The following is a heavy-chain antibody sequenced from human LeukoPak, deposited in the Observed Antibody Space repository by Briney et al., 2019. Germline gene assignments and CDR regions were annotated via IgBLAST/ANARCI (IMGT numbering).Heavy chain of an antibody. J-gene: IGHJ4*02. CDR1: GFTFSSYG. CDR3: AKDSYYDYVWGSYRYTNQFDY. V-gene: IGHV3-23*01. Sequence: HPGGSLRLSCAASGFTFSSYGMSWVRQAPGKGLEWVSAISGSGGSTYYADSVKGRFTISRDNSKNTLYLQMNSLRAEDTAVYYCAKDSYYDYVWGSYRYTNQFDYWGQGTLVTVSS. CDR2: ISGSGGST. D-gene: IGHD3-16*02.